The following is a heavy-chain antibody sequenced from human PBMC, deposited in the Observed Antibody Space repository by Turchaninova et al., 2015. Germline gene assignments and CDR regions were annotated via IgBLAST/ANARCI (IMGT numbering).Heavy chain of an antibody. V-gene: IGHV4-34*01. J-gene: IGHJ4*02. CDR2: INHSGST. CDR1: GGSFSGNY. Sequence: QVQLQQWGAGLLKPSETLSLSCAVYGGSFSGNYWSWIPQPPEKGLDGIGEINHSGSTNYNPSLKIRVTISVDTSKNQFSLKLSSVTAADTAVYYCMGGDYWGQGTLVTVSS. CDR3: MGGDY.